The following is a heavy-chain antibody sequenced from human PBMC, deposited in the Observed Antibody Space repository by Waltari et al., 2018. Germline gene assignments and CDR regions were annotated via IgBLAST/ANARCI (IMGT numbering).Heavy chain of an antibody. CDR3: STWLRAHFDY. V-gene: IGHV3-23*01. J-gene: IGHJ4*02. CDR2: IIVPPTGNT. CDR1: GFTFSSYT. D-gene: IGHD5-12*01. Sequence: EVQLLESGGALVQPGGSLRLSCAASGFTFSSYTLIWVRQAPGKGWECVSTIIVPPTGNTHYADSVKGRFTISRDDSRNTVYLQMNGLIAEDTAVYYCSTWLRAHFDYWGQGTPVTVSS.